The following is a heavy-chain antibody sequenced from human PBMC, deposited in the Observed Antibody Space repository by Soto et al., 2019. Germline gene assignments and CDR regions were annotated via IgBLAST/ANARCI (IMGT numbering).Heavy chain of an antibody. D-gene: IGHD3-16*02. CDR3: ARGTVVYDYIWGSYRSPDQGPKRAFDI. V-gene: IGHV4-34*01. CDR2: INHSGST. Sequence: SETLSLTCAVYGGSFSGYYWGWIRQPPGKGLEWIGEINHSGSTNYNPSLKSRVTISVDTSKNQFSLKLSSVTAADTAVYYCARGTVVYDYIWGSYRSPDQGPKRAFDIWGQGTMVTVSS. CDR1: GGSFSGYY. J-gene: IGHJ3*02.